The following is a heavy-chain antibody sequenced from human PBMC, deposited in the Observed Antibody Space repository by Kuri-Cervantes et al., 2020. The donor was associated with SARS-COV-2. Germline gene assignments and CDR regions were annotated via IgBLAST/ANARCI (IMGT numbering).Heavy chain of an antibody. J-gene: IGHJ4*02. D-gene: IGHD3-22*01. V-gene: IGHV4-59*01. CDR1: GGSISSYY. CDR3: ARDDHYYDSSGLTL. Sequence: SETLSLTCTVSGGSISSYYWSWIRQPPGKVLEWIGYSYYSGSTNYNPSLKSRVTISVDTSKTQFSLKLSSVTAADTAVYYCARDDHYYDSSGLTLWGQGNLVTVSS. CDR2: SYYSGST.